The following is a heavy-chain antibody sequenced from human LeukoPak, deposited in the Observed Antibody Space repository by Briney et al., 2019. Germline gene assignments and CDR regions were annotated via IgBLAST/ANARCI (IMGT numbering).Heavy chain of an antibody. D-gene: IGHD3-3*01. CDR1: GGSISSYY. CDR2: IYYSGST. J-gene: IGHJ4*02. CDR3: ARGVPEYYDFWSGYFYYFDY. V-gene: IGHV4-59*01. Sequence: SETQSLTCTVSGGSISSYYWSWIRQPPGKGLEWIGYIYYSGSTNYNPSLKSRVTISVDTSKNQFSLKLTSVTAADTAVYYCARGVPEYYDFWSGYFYYFDYWGQAHLVTVSS.